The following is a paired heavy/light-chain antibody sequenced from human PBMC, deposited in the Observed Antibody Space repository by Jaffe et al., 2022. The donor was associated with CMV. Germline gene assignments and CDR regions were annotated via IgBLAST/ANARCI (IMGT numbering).Heavy chain of an antibody. D-gene: IGHD2-15*01. CDR3: ARVSRICNSGGTCYMDY. V-gene: IGHV1-2*02. CDR2: INLKSGGT. J-gene: IGHJ4*02. Sequence: QVQLVQSGAEVTKPGASVKVSCKASGYIFTAYYMYWVRQAPGQGLEWVGWINLKSGGTGYAQKFQGRVTMTRDTSVTTAYMEVGGLRSDDTAMYYCARVSRICNSGGTCYMDYWGQGTLVTVSS. CDR1: GYIFTAYY.
Light chain of an antibody. CDR3: QAWDNNAVV. J-gene: IGLJ3*02. CDR1: KLGYTY. Sequence: SYELTQPPSVSVSPGQTANITCAGDKLGYTYTSWYQQKPGLAPQLLIYQDYKRPSGIPERFSGSNSGDTATLTISGTQAMDEADYYCQAWDNNAVVFGGGTKLTVL. CDR2: QDY. V-gene: IGLV3-1*01.